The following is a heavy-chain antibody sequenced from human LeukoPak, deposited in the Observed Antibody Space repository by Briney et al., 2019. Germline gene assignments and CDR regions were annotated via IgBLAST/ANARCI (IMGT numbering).Heavy chain of an antibody. V-gene: IGHV3-74*01. CDR3: VRALSGSEDY. J-gene: IGHJ4*02. CDR2: INSDGIII. D-gene: IGHD2-15*01. Sequence: GGSLRLSCAASGFTSSSHWMHWVRQAPGKGLMWISRINSDGIIITYADSVRGRFTISRDNAKNTLYLQMNSLRADDTAVYYCVRALSGSEDYWGQGTLVTVSS. CDR1: GFTSSSHW.